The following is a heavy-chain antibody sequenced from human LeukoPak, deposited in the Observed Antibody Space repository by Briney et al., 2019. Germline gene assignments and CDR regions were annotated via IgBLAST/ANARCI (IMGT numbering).Heavy chain of an antibody. CDR1: GFTFSSYA. Sequence: GGSLRLSCAASGFTFSSYAMSWVRQAPGKGLEWVSAISGSGGSTYYADSVKGRFTISRDNSKNTLYLQMNSLRAEDTAVYYCARVDGWAYYYGMDVWGQGTTVTVSS. D-gene: IGHD1-26*01. J-gene: IGHJ6*02. CDR2: ISGSGGST. CDR3: ARVDGWAYYYGMDV. V-gene: IGHV3-23*01.